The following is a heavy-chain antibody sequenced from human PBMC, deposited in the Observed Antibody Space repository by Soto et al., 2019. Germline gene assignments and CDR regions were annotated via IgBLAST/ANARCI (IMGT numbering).Heavy chain of an antibody. V-gene: IGHV3-9*01. CDR1: GFNFDDYA. D-gene: IGHD1-1*01. CDR3: AKDTTGTYYYYMDV. J-gene: IGHJ6*03. CDR2: ISWNSGSI. Sequence: GGSLRLSCAASGFNFDDYAMHWVRPAPGKGLEWVSGISWNSGSIGYADSVKGRFTISRDNAKNSLYLQMNSLRAEDTALYYCAKDTTGTYYYYMDVWGKGTTVTVSS.